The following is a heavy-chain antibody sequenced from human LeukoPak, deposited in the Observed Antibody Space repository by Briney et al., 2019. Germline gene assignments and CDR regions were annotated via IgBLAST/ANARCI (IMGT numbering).Heavy chain of an antibody. D-gene: IGHD4-11*01. Sequence: ASVTVSCKASGGTFSSYAISWVRQAPGQGVEWMGGIIPIFGTANYAQKFQGRVTITADESTSTAYMELSSLRSEDTAVYFCARPSKNWFDPWGQGTLVTVSS. V-gene: IGHV1-69*13. J-gene: IGHJ5*02. CDR2: IIPIFGTA. CDR1: GGTFSSYA. CDR3: ARPSKNWFDP.